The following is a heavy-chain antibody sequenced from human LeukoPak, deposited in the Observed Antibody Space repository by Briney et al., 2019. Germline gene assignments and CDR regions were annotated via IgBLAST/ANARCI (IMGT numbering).Heavy chain of an antibody. Sequence: GGPLRLSCAASGFPFSRYRMSWARQAPGKGLEWVANIKQDGSEKYYVDSVKGRFTISRDNAKNSLYLQMNSLRAEDTAVYYCARDLGVPIVVVPAAPNYYYYGMDVWGKGTTVTVSS. CDR3: ARDLGVPIVVVPAAPNYYYYGMDV. J-gene: IGHJ6*04. CDR2: IKQDGSEK. V-gene: IGHV3-7*03. D-gene: IGHD2-2*01. CDR1: GFPFSRYR.